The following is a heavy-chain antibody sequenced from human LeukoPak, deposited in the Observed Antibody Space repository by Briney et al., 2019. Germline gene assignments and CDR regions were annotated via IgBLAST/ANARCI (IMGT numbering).Heavy chain of an antibody. CDR3: ARVTRGMTYYYGSGSYSDYYYYYIDV. D-gene: IGHD3-10*01. Sequence: SETLSLTCAVSGYSISSGYYWGWIRQPPGKGLEWIGSIYHSGSPYYNPSLKSRVTISVDTSKNQFSLKLSSVTAADRAVYYCARVTRGMTYYYGSGSYSDYYYYYIDVWGKGTTVTVSS. CDR2: IYHSGSP. CDR1: GYSISSGYY. V-gene: IGHV4-38-2*01. J-gene: IGHJ6*03.